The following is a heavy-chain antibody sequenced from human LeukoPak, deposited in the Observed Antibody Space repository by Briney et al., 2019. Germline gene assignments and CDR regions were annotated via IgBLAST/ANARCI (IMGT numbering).Heavy chain of an antibody. CDR2: IRYDGSNK. CDR3: AKGAMFSKHGYFDY. V-gene: IGHV3-30*02. D-gene: IGHD3-10*02. CDR1: GFTFSNAW. J-gene: IGHJ4*02. Sequence: SGGSLRLSCAASGFTFSNAWMSWVRQAPGKGLEWVAFIRYDGSNKYYADSVKGRFTISRDNSKNTLYLQMNSLRAEDTAIYYCAKGAMFSKHGYFDYWGQGTLVTISS.